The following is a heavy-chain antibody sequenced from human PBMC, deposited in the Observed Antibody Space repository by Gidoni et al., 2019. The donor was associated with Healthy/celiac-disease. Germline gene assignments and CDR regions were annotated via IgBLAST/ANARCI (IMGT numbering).Heavy chain of an antibody. CDR1: GFTFDDYA. J-gene: IGHJ4*02. Sequence: EVQLVESGGGLVQPGRSLRLSCAASGFTFDDYAMHWVRQAPGKGLGWVSGISWNSGSIGYADSVKGRFTISRDNAKNSLYLQMNSLRAEDTALYYCARVRDYYDSSGYYPIYFDYWGQGTLVTVSS. CDR2: ISWNSGSI. D-gene: IGHD3-22*01. CDR3: ARVRDYYDSSGYYPIYFDY. V-gene: IGHV3-9*01.